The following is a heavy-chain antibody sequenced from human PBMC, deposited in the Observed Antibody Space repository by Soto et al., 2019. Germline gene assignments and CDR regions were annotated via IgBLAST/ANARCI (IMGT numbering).Heavy chain of an antibody. CDR1: GYTFTSYG. D-gene: IGHD4-4*01. Sequence: ASVKVSCKASGYTFTSYGISWVRQAPGQGLEWMGWISAYNGNTNYAQKLQGRVTITTDTSTSTAYMELRSLRSDDTAVYYCARARSDYTPGALGYWGQGTLVTVSS. CDR2: ISAYNGNT. CDR3: ARARSDYTPGALGY. V-gene: IGHV1-18*04. J-gene: IGHJ4*02.